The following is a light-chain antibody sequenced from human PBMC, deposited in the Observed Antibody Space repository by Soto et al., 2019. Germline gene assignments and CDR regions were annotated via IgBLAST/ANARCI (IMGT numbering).Light chain of an antibody. J-gene: IGKJ1*01. CDR1: QSLLHSNGYNY. Sequence: DIVMTQSPLSLSVTPGEPASISCRSCQSLLHSNGYNYLDWYLQKPGQSPQVLIYVGSNRASGVPDRFSGSGSGTDFTLKISRVEAEDVGVYYCMQALQTPTFGQGTKVEIK. CDR2: VGS. V-gene: IGKV2-28*01. CDR3: MQALQTPT.